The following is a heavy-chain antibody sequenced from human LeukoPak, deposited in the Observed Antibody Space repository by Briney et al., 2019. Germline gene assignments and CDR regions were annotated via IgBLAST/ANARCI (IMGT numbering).Heavy chain of an antibody. J-gene: IGHJ4*02. Sequence: SVKVSCKASGGTFSSYAITWVRQAPGQGLEWMGRIIPIFGSANYAQKFQGRVTITTDESTSTAYMELSSLRSDDTAVYYCATLTLNGQYYFDNWGQGTLVTVSS. V-gene: IGHV1-69*05. D-gene: IGHD2-8*01. CDR2: IIPIFGSA. CDR3: ATLTLNGQYYFDN. CDR1: GGTFSSYA.